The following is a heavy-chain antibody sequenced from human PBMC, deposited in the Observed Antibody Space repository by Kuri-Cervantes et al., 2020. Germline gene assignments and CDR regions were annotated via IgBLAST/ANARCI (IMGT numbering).Heavy chain of an antibody. CDR3: AKVVDFDY. J-gene: IGHJ4*02. V-gene: IGHV3-23*01. CDR1: GFTFSSYA. D-gene: IGHD2-15*01. Sequence: ETLSLTCAASGFTFSSYAMIWVRQAPGKGLEWVSAISGSGGSTYYADSVKGRFTISRDNSKNTLYLQMNSLRAEDTAVYYCAKVVDFDYWGQGTLVTVSS. CDR2: ISGSGGST.